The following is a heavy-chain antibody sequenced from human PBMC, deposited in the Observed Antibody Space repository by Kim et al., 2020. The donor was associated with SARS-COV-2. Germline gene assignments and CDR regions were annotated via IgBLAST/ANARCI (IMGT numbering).Heavy chain of an antibody. D-gene: IGHD2-8*01. J-gene: IGHJ4*02. V-gene: IGHV4-4*07. CDR1: GDSISDKE. CDR2: ITYVGGT. CDR3: VKQAFGVPAV. Sequence: SETLSLTCSVSGDSISDKEWSWIRQPAGKGLEWIGRITYVGGTAYHPSLQSRVTMSVDMSKTQFFLRLSFVTAADTAVFYCVKQAFGVPAVWGQGILVTVSS.